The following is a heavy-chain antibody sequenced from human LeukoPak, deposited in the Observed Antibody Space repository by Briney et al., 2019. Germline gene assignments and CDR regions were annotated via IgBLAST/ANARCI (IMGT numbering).Heavy chain of an antibody. CDR3: ARGAQYYDILTGWVFDY. Sequence: ASVKVSCKASGGTFSSYAISWVRQAPGQGLEWMGGIIPIFGTANYAQKFQGRVTITADESTSTAYMELSSLRSEDTAVYYCARGAQYYDILTGWVFDYWGQGTLVTVSS. D-gene: IGHD3-9*01. J-gene: IGHJ4*02. CDR2: IIPIFGTA. V-gene: IGHV1-69*13. CDR1: GGTFSSYA.